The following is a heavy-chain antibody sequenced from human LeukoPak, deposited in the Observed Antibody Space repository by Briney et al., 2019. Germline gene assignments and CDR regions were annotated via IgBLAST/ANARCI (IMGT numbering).Heavy chain of an antibody. CDR3: ASGSYYDFWSGYSRYYYYYMDV. CDR2: IIPIFGTA. V-gene: IGHV1-69*05. CDR1: GGTFSSCA. J-gene: IGHJ6*03. D-gene: IGHD3-3*01. Sequence: SVKVSCKASGGTFSSCAISWVRQAPGQGLEWIGGIIPIFGTANYAQKFQGRVTITTDESTSTAYMELSSLRSEDTAVYYCASGSYYDFWSGYSRYYYYYMDVWGKGTTVTVSS.